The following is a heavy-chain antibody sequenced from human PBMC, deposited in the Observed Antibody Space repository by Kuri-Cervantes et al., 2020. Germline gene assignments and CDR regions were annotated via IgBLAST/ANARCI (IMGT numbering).Heavy chain of an antibody. CDR3: ARGRNRYYDYIWGSYRYVAFDI. D-gene: IGHD3-16*02. CDR1: GGSFSGYY. V-gene: IGHV4-34*01. CDR2: INHSGST. J-gene: IGHJ3*02. Sequence: GSLRLSCAVYGGSFSGYYWSWIRQPPGKGLEWIGEINHSGSTNYNPSLKSRVTISVDTSKNQFSLKLSSVTAADTAAYYCARGRNRYYDYIWGSYRYVAFDIWGQGTMVTVSS.